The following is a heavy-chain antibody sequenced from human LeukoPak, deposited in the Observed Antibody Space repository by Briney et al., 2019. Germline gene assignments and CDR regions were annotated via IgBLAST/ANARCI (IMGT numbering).Heavy chain of an antibody. CDR3: AKGRGLFPSSNDY. J-gene: IGHJ4*02. V-gene: IGHV3-23*01. D-gene: IGHD3-10*01. CDR2: LTGSGANT. Sequence: GASLRLSCAASGFTSRSYAMTWVRQAPGKGLEWVSSLTGSGANTYYADSVKGRFTISRDNSKSTLYLQMNSLRAEDTAVYYCAKGRGLFPSSNDYWGQGTLVTVSS. CDR1: GFTSRSYA.